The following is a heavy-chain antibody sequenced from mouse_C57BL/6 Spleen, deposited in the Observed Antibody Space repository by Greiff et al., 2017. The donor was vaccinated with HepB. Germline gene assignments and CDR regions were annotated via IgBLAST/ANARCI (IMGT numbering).Heavy chain of an antibody. Sequence: EVQLVESGPELVKPGASVKISCKASGYSFTGYYMNWVKQSPEKSLEWIGEINPSTGGTTYNQKFKAKATLTVDKSSSTAYMQLKSLTSEDSAVYYCAREHRGYFDYWGQGTTLTVSS. CDR2: INPSTGGT. V-gene: IGHV1-42*01. CDR3: AREHRGYFDY. J-gene: IGHJ2*01. CDR1: GYSFTGYY.